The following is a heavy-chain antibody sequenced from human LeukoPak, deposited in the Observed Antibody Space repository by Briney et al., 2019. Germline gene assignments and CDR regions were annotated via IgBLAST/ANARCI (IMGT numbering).Heavy chain of an antibody. CDR1: GYTLTSYG. V-gene: IGHV1-18*01. D-gene: IGHD3-22*01. CDR2: LSAYNGNT. J-gene: IGHJ4*02. CDR3: AREGTYYYDSGGYLGPYY. Sequence: ASVKVSCKASGYTLTSYGISWVRQAPGKGLEWMGWLSAYNGNTNYAQKLQGRVTMTTDRSTSTSYMELRSLRSDHTDVYNCAREGTYYYDSGGYLGPYYCCQGALVTDTS.